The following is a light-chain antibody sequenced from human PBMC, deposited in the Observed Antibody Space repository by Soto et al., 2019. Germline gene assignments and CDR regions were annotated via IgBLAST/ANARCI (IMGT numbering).Light chain of an antibody. V-gene: IGKV1-5*03. CDR3: QQYNSYSEA. J-gene: IGKJ1*01. CDR2: KAS. CDR1: QSISSW. Sequence: DIQMTQSPSTLSASFGDRVTIICRASQSISSWLAWYQQKGGKAPKLLISKASNLDSGVPSRFSGSGSGTEFNLTISSLQPGDFATYYCQQYNSYSEAFGQGTKVDI.